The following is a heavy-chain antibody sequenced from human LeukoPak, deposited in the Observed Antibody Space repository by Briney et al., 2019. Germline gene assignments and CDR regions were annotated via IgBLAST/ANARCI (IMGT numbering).Heavy chain of an antibody. D-gene: IGHD5-12*01. V-gene: IGHV3-7*01. CDR2: IKQDGSEK. CDR1: GFTFSSYW. Sequence: GGSLRLSCAASGFTFSSYWMSWVRQAPGKGLEWVANIKQDGSEKYYVDSVKGRFTISRDNAKNSLYLQMNSLRAEDTAVYYCTREGSGYSGYDQYYFDYWGQGTLVTVSS. J-gene: IGHJ4*02. CDR3: TREGSGYSGYDQYYFDY.